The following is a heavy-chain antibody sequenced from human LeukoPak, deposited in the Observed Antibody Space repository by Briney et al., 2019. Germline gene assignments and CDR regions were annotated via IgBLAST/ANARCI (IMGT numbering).Heavy chain of an antibody. V-gene: IGHV1-18*01. CDR1: GYTFTSYG. CDR3: ARDRRDILTGPQSSDAFDI. Sequence: GASVKVSCKASGYTFTSYGISWVRQAPGQGLEWMGWISVYNGNTNYAQKPQGRVTLTTDTSTSTAYMELRSLRSDDTAVYYCARDRRDILTGPQSSDAFDIWGQGTMVTVSS. CDR2: ISVYNGNT. J-gene: IGHJ3*02. D-gene: IGHD3-9*01.